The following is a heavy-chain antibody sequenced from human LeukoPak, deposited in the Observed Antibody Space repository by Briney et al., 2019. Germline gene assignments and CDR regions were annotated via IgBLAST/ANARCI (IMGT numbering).Heavy chain of an antibody. CDR2: INPSGGST. D-gene: IGHD6-13*01. CDR3: TIAAAGTTDWYFDL. CDR1: GYTFTSYY. V-gene: IGHV1-46*01. Sequence: VASVKVSCKASGYTFTSYYMHWVRQAPGQGLEWMGVINPSGGSTSYAQKFQGRVTMTRDTSTSAVYMELSSLRSEDTAVYYCTIAAAGTTDWYFDLWGRGTLVTVSS. J-gene: IGHJ2*01.